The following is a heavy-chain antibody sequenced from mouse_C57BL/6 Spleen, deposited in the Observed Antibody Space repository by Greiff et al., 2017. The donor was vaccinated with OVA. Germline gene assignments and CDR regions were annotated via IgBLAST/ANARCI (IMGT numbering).Heavy chain of an antibody. V-gene: IGHV1-9*01. D-gene: IGHD2-10*02. Sequence: QVQLQQSGAELMKPGASVKLSCKATGYTFTGYWIEWVKQRPGHGLEWIGEILPGSGSTNYNEKFKGKATFTADTSSNTAYMQLRSLTTEDSAIYYSARRKGYGNYGAWFAYWGQGTLVTVSA. J-gene: IGHJ3*01. CDR1: GYTFTGYW. CDR2: ILPGSGST. CDR3: ARRKGYGNYGAWFAY.